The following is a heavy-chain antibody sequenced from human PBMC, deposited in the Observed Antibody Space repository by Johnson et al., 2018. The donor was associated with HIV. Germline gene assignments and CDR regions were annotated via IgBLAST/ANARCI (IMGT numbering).Heavy chain of an antibody. Sequence: VQLLESGGGVVRPGGSLRLSCAASGFTFGDFGMSWVRQSPGKGLEWVAVISYDGSNKYYADSVKGRFTISRDNSKNTLYLQMNSLRAEDSAVYYCTKDLNWGGGAFDVWGQGTMVTVSS. V-gene: IGHV3-30*18. J-gene: IGHJ3*01. CDR1: GFTFGDFG. CDR2: ISYDGSNK. CDR3: TKDLNWGGGAFDV. D-gene: IGHD7-27*01.